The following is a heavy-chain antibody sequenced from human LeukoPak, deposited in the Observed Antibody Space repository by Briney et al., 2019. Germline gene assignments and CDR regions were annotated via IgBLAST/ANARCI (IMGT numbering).Heavy chain of an antibody. CDR2: ISGTSGGT. CDR3: AKHQPLVTMMVVYSDY. J-gene: IGHJ4*02. Sequence: GGSLRLSCTASGFTFSSYPMSWVRQAPGKGLEWVSSISGTSGGTYYADSVKGRFTISRDNSKNTVYLQMNSLRAEDTAVYYCAKHQPLVTMMVVYSDYWGQGTLVTVSS. V-gene: IGHV3-23*01. CDR1: GFTFSSYP. D-gene: IGHD3-22*01.